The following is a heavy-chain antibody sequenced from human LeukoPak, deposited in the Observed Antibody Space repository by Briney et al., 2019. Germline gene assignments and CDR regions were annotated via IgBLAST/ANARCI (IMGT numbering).Heavy chain of an antibody. CDR3: ARSPITTRGYSYGNFDY. CDR2: ISSSGSYI. CDR1: GFTFSSYD. D-gene: IGHD5-18*01. J-gene: IGHJ4*02. Sequence: PGGSLRLSCAASGFTFSSYDMNWVRQAPGKGLEWVSSISSSGSYIYYADSVKGRFTISRDNAKNSLYLQMNSLRAEDTAVYYCARSPITTRGYSYGNFDYWGQGTLVTVSS. V-gene: IGHV3-21*06.